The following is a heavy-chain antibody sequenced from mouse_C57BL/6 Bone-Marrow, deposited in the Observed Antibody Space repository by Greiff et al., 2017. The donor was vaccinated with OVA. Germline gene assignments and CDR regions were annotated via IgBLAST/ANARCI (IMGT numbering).Heavy chain of an antibody. D-gene: IGHD1-1*01. CDR2: IDPETGGT. V-gene: IGHV1-15*01. Sequence: QVQLQQSGAELVRPGASVTLSCKASGYTFTDYEMHWVKQTPVHGLEWIGAIDPETGGTAYNQKFKGKAILTADKSSSTAYMALRSLTSEDSAVYYCTPNGITTVVAKRYYFDYWGQGTTLTVSS. J-gene: IGHJ2*01. CDR3: TPNGITTVVAKRYYFDY. CDR1: GYTFTDYE.